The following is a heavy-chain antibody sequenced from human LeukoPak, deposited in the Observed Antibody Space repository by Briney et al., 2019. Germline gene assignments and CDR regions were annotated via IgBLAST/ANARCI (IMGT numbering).Heavy chain of an antibody. D-gene: IGHD3-22*01. CDR2: IYYSGST. Sequence: SETLSLTCTVSGGSISSSSYYWGWIRQPPGKGLEWIGSIYYSGSTYYNPSLKSRVTISVDTSKNQFSLKLSSVTAADTAVYYCARGQYYYDTWFDPWGQGTLVTVSS. CDR3: ARGQYYYDTWFDP. J-gene: IGHJ5*02. V-gene: IGHV4-39*07. CDR1: GGSISSSSYY.